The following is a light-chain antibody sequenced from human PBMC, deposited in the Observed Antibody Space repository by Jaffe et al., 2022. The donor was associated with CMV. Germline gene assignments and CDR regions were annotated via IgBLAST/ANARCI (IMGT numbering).Light chain of an antibody. V-gene: IGKV1-5*03. CDR3: QQYDSYST. CDR2: KSS. J-gene: IGKJ1*01. Sequence: DIQMTQSPSTLSASVGDRVTITCRASQSISSWLAWYQQKPGKAPKLLIHKSSSLETGVPSRFSGSRSGTEFTLTISSLQPDDFATYYCQQYDSYSTFGQGTKVEIK. CDR1: QSISSW.